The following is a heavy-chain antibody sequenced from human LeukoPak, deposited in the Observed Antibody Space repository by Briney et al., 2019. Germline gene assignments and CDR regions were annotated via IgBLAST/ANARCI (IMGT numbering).Heavy chain of an antibody. D-gene: IGHD6-13*01. CDR2: IRCDGSNK. V-gene: IGHV3-30*02. J-gene: IGHJ2*01. Sequence: GGSLRLSCAASGFTFSSYGMHWVRQAPGKGLEWVAFIRCDGSNKYYADSVKGRFTISRDNSKNTLYLQMNSLRAEDTAVYYCAKDHFAYSSSPTYWYFDLWGRGTLVTVSS. CDR1: GFTFSSYG. CDR3: AKDHFAYSSSPTYWYFDL.